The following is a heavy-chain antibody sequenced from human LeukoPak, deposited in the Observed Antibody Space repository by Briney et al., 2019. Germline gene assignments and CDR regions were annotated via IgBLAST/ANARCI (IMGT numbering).Heavy chain of an antibody. D-gene: IGHD6-25*01. CDR1: GGSFSGYY. CDR3: VRLAALRGFYYYMDV. Sequence: PSETLSLTCAVYGGSFSGYYWSWIRQPPGKGLEWVAHVYRDGNTYHSPSLESRVTISVDTSKNLFSLKLSSLSAADTAVYYCVRLAALRGFYYYMDVWGKGTAVTVSS. J-gene: IGHJ6*03. V-gene: IGHV4-34*01. CDR2: VYRDGNT.